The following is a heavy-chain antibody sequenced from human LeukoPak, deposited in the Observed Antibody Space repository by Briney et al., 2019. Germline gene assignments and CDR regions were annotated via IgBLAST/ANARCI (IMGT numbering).Heavy chain of an antibody. V-gene: IGHV3-7*04. CDR3: ARGPGPVRYFDWLLLDHFDY. Sequence: GGSLRLSCVASGFSFSSYWMSWVRQAPGKGLEWVGNIRKDGSDKYYIDSVKGRFTISRDNAKNSLYLQMNSLRAEDTAVYYCARGPGPVRYFDWLLLDHFDYWGQGTLVTVSS. CDR1: GFSFSSYW. J-gene: IGHJ4*02. D-gene: IGHD3-9*01. CDR2: IRKDGSDK.